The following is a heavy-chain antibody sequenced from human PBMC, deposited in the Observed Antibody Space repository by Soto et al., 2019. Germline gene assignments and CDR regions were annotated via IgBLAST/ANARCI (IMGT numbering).Heavy chain of an antibody. CDR2: IKQDGSEK. CDR3: AKRGAWELWGRYYVVSYYAVGV. CDR1: GFTFSSYW. Sequence: QSGGSLRLSCAASGFTFSSYWMSWVRQAPGKGLEWVANIKQDGSEKYYVDSVKGRFTISRDNAKNSLYLQMNSLRAEDTAVYYFAKRGAWELWGRYYVVSYYAVGVWRQRTTVTDSS. J-gene: IGHJ6*01. V-gene: IGHV3-7*01. D-gene: IGHD3-3*01.